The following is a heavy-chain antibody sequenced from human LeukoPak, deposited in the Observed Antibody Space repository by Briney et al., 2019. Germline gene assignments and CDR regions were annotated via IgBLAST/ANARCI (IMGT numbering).Heavy chain of an antibody. V-gene: IGHV3-49*04. CDR2: IRSKAYGGTT. CDR1: GFTFGDYA. J-gene: IGHJ4*02. D-gene: IGHD3-22*01. Sequence: GGSLRLSCTASGFTFGDYAMSWVRQAPGKGLEWVGFIRSKAYGGTTEYVASVKGRFTISRDDSKSIAYLQMNSLKTEDTAVYYCTREVGDYYDTSGYPYYFDYWGQGTLVTVSS. CDR3: TREVGDYYDTSGYPYYFDY.